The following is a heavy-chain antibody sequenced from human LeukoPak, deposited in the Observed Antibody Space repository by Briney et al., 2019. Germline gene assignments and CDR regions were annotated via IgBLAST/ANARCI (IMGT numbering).Heavy chain of an antibody. V-gene: IGHV3-74*01. CDR2: INSDGSST. D-gene: IGHD1-26*01. Sequence: PGGSLRLSCAASGFTFSSYWMHWVRQAPGKGLVWVSRINSDGSSTSYADSVKGRFTISRDNAKNTLYLQMNSLRAEDTAVYYCASAHEVGATRWFDPWGQGTLVTVSS. J-gene: IGHJ5*02. CDR3: ASAHEVGATRWFDP. CDR1: GFTFSSYW.